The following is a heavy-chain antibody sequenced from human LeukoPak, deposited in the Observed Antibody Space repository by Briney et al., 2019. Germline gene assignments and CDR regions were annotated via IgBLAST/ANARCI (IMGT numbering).Heavy chain of an antibody. CDR1: GGSISSYY. V-gene: IGHV4-59*08. J-gene: IGHJ4*02. CDR3: ARLKWGAAAGMFDY. CDR2: IYYSGST. Sequence: SETLSLTCTVSGGSISSYYWGWIRQPPGKGLEWIGYIYYSGSTNYNPSLKGRVTISVDTSKNQFSLKLSSVTAADTAVYYCARLKWGAAAGMFDYWGQGTLVTVSS. D-gene: IGHD6-13*01.